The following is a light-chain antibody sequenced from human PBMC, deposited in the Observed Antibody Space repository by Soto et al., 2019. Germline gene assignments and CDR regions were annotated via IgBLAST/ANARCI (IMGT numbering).Light chain of an antibody. V-gene: IGKV1-5*01. CDR1: QSIRHY. CDR2: GAS. J-gene: IGKJ1*01. CDR3: QHHNSYSQT. Sequence: DIQMTQSPPTLSASVGDRVTITCRASQSIRHYLAWYQQMPGKAPKLLIYGASTLQSGVPSRFSGSGSGTEFTLTISSLQPDDFGTYFCQHHNSYSQTFGQGTNVEI.